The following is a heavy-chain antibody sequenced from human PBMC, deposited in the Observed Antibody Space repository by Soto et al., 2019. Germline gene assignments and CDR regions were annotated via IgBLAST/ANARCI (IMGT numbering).Heavy chain of an antibody. J-gene: IGHJ1*01. Sequence: ASVKVSCKASGYIFTAYSMHWVRQAPGQGLEWMGVVNPSGGSTNYAQKFQGRITMTRDTSTSTVYMDLSSLTSEDTAVYYCAREENCSDGICYSEYFQRWGQGTLVTVS. CDR1: GYIFTAYS. D-gene: IGHD2-15*01. CDR2: VNPSGGST. CDR3: AREENCSDGICYSEYFQR. V-gene: IGHV1-46*01.